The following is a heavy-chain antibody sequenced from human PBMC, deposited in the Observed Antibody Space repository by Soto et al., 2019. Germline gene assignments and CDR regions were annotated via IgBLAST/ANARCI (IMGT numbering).Heavy chain of an antibody. CDR3: ARSIYGTGGYYSDY. CDR1: GSTFTIYW. V-gene: IGHV5-51*01. D-gene: IGHD3-10*01. CDR2: IYPDEADT. J-gene: IGHJ4*02. Sequence: SLKLSCRPSGSTFTIYWMAWGRQMSGKGLEWVGGIYPDEADTTYGPTFQRQVTISADKSLTTAYLQWSLLAVSDTALYFFARSIYGTGGYYSDYWGQGTSVTVSS.